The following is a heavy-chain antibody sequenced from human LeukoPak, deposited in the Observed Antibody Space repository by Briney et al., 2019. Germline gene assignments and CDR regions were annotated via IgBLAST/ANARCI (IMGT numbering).Heavy chain of an antibody. D-gene: IGHD6-19*01. Sequence: PGGSLRLSCAASGFTFSGYAMSWVRQAPGKGLEWVSAISGSGGSTYYADSVKGRFTISRDNSKNTLYLQMNSLRAEDTAVYYCAKDTAYSSGWYSDYWGQGTLVTVSS. J-gene: IGHJ4*02. CDR2: ISGSGGST. CDR3: AKDTAYSSGWYSDY. CDR1: GFTFSGYA. V-gene: IGHV3-23*01.